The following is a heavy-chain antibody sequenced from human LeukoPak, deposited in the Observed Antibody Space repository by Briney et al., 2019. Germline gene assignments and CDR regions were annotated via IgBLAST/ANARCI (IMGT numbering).Heavy chain of an antibody. J-gene: IGHJ6*02. CDR2: INHSGST. CDR3: ARATVAIYYYYYYGMDV. Sequence: SETLSLTCTVSGGSISSYYWSWIRQPPGKGLEWIGEINHSGSTNYNPSLKSRVTISVDTSKNQFSLKLSSVTAADTAVYYCARATVAIYYYYYYGMDVWGQGTTVTVSS. V-gene: IGHV4-34*01. D-gene: IGHD5-12*01. CDR1: GGSISSYY.